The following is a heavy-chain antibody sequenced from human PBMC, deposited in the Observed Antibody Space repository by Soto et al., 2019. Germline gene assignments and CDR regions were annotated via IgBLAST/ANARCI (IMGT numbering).Heavy chain of an antibody. J-gene: IGHJ5*02. D-gene: IGHD2-15*01. Sequence: ASVKVSCKASGYTFTSYDINWVRQATGQGLEWMGWMNPNSGNTGYAQKFQGRVTMTRNTSISTAYMELSSLRSEDTAVYYCARVRIRYFVAATQSWFDPWGQGTLVTAPQ. CDR2: MNPNSGNT. CDR1: GYTFTSYD. CDR3: ARVRIRYFVAATQSWFDP. V-gene: IGHV1-8*01.